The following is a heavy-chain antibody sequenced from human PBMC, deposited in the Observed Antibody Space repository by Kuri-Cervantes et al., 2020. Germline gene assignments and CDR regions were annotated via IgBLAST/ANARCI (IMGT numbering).Heavy chain of an antibody. V-gene: IGHV3-9*01. Sequence: GGSLRLSCAASGFTFDDYAMHWVRQAPGRGLEWVSGISWNSGSIGYADSVKGRFTISRDNAKNSLYLQMNSLRAEDTAVYYCARDGLNWYFDIWGRGTLVTVSS. D-gene: IGHD5/OR15-5a*01. CDR2: ISWNSGSI. CDR1: GFTFDDYA. J-gene: IGHJ2*01. CDR3: ARDGLNWYFDI.